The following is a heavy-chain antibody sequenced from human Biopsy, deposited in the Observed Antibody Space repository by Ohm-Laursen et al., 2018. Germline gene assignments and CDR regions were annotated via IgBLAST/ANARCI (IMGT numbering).Heavy chain of an antibody. CDR1: GFTFQDHA. CDR2: ISWNSGSI. V-gene: IGHV3-9*01. Sequence: SLRLSCAASGFTFQDHAMHWARQAPGKGLAWVSGISWNSGSINYAVSVQGRFTISRDNAKNSLYLQMNSLRVEDTALYFCARLGELHGLWYFDFWGQGALVTVSS. CDR3: ARLGELHGLWYFDF. D-gene: IGHD2-21*01. J-gene: IGHJ4*02.